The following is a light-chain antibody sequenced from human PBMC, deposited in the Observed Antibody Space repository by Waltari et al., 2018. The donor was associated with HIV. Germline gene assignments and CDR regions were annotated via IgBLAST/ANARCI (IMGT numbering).Light chain of an antibody. J-gene: IGLJ7*01. V-gene: IGLV2-23*02. Sequence: QSALTQPASVSGPPGQSITIYCTGTSSDVGRYDLVSWYQKYPGKAPKLMIYVVSKRPSGVSNRFSGSNSGNTASLTISGLQTEDEAEYYCCSYASDRNCVFGGGTQLTV. CDR2: VVS. CDR1: SSDVGRYDL. CDR3: CSYASDRNCV.